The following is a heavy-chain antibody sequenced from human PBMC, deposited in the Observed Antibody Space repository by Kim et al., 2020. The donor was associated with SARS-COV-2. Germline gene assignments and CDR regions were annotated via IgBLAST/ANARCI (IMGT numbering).Heavy chain of an antibody. Sequence: GGSLRLSCAASGFIFTNAWMSWVRQAPGKGLEWVGRIKSKTDGGTTDYAAAVKGRFSISRDDSRDTLYLQMDSLKTDDTAVYYCTTVAGRESYAFDVWGQGTMVTVSS. J-gene: IGHJ3*01. CDR1: GFIFTNAW. CDR3: TTVAGRESYAFDV. CDR2: IKSKTDGGTT. V-gene: IGHV3-15*01.